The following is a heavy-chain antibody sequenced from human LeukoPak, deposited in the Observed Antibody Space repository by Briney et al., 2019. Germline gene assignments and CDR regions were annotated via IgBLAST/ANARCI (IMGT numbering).Heavy chain of an antibody. D-gene: IGHD2-8*01. J-gene: IGHJ4*02. V-gene: IGHV1-18*01. CDR3: ASGVGYCTNGVCYLGYFDY. Sequence: ASVKVSCKAPGYTFTSYGISWVRQAPGQGLEWMGWISAYNGNTNYAQKLQGRVTMTTDTSTSTAYMELRSLRSDDTAVYYCASGVGYCTNGVCYLGYFDYWGQGTLVTVSS. CDR2: ISAYNGNT. CDR1: GYTFTSYG.